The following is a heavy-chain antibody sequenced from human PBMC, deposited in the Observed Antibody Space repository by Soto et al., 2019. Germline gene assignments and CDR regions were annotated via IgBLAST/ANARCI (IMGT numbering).Heavy chain of an antibody. J-gene: IGHJ5*02. V-gene: IGHV1-46*01. Sequence: ASVKVSCKASGGTFSSYAISWVRQAPGQGLEWMGRISPSVGSTSYAQKFQGRVTMTRDTSTSTVYMELSSLRSEDTAVYYCARDHDIVLVPAASNWFDPWGQGTLVTVS. CDR1: GGTFSSYA. D-gene: IGHD2-2*01. CDR3: ARDHDIVLVPAASNWFDP. CDR2: ISPSVGST.